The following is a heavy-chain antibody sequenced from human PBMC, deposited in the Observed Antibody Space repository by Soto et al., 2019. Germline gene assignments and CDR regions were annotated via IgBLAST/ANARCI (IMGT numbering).Heavy chain of an antibody. CDR2: IYYSGST. V-gene: IGHV4-59*01. CDR3: ARRYGTVFGY. CDR1: GGTISSYY. D-gene: IGHD6-13*01. J-gene: IGHJ4*02. Sequence: PSETLSLTWTVSGGTISSYYWSWFRQPPGKGLEWIGYIYYSGSTNYNPSLKSRVTISVDTSKNQFSLKLSSVTAADTAVYYCARRYGTVFGYWGQGTLVTVSS.